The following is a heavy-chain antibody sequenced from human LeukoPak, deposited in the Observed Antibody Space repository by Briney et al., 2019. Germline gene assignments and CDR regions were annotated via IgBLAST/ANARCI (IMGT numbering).Heavy chain of an antibody. D-gene: IGHD4-23*01. Sequence: PGGSLRLSCAASGFAFNTYGMSWVRQAPGKGLEWVSAISGSGGTTYYADSVKGRFTISRDNSKNTLYLQMNSLRAEDTAVYYCAKDLSRWDLWGRGTLVTVSS. CDR2: ISGSGGTT. CDR3: AKDLSRWDL. CDR1: GFAFNTYG. V-gene: IGHV3-23*01. J-gene: IGHJ2*01.